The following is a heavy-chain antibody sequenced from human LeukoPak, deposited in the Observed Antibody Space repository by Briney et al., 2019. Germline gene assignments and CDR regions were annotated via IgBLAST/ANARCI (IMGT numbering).Heavy chain of an antibody. CDR1: GFTFSTYS. J-gene: IGHJ2*01. CDR3: AGTNSSGYYSWYFDL. Sequence: GGSQRLSCAASGFTFSTYSMNWVRQAPGKGLEWVSYISSSSSTIYYADSVKGRFTISRDNSKNTLYLQMNSLRAEDTAVYYCAGTNSSGYYSWYFDLWGRGTLVTVSS. D-gene: IGHD3-22*01. V-gene: IGHV3-48*01. CDR2: ISSSSSTI.